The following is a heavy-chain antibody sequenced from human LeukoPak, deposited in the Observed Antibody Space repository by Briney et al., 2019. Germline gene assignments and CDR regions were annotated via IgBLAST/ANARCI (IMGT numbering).Heavy chain of an antibody. CDR3: AREPVGATVHYYSMDV. D-gene: IGHD1-26*01. CDR1: GFTLRSYP. J-gene: IGHJ6*03. CDR2: IRGSGSSI. V-gene: IGHV3-21*01. Sequence: PGGSLRLSCAASGFTLRSYPMSGLRQAPGKGVEWVSTIRGSGSSIYYADSVKGHFTLSRDNDKKSLYLQMNRLRVDETAVYYCAREPVGATVHYYSMDVWGKGTAVTVSS.